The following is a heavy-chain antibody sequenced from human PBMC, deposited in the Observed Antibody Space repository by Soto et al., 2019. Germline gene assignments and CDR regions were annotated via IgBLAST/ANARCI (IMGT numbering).Heavy chain of an antibody. CDR1: GFTFSNFG. Sequence: QVPLVESGGGVVQPGRSLRLSCAASGFTFSNFGMHWVRQAPGKGLEWVAAILYDGSNTYYADSVKGRFTISRDNSKNTLYLDINSLRAEDTAVYRCAKSRDGYSFYYFYGMDVWSEGTTVSVSS. V-gene: IGHV3-30*18. CDR3: AKSRDGYSFYYFYGMDV. J-gene: IGHJ6*04. D-gene: IGHD4-4*01. CDR2: ILYDGSNT.